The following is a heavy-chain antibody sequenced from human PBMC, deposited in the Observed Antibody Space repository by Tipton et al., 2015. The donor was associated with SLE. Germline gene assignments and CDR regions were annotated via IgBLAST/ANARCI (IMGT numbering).Heavy chain of an antibody. D-gene: IGHD2-8*02. V-gene: IGHV3-NL1*01. Sequence: SLRLSCAASGFTFSYYGMHWVRQAPGKGLEWVSAIYNGGGTDYADSVKGRFTISGDSSKDTLYLQMNSLRVEDTAVYYCAKDWGTGDVYYFQHWGQGTLVTVSS. CDR3: AKDWGTGDVYYFQH. CDR2: IYNGGGT. J-gene: IGHJ1*01. CDR1: GFTFSYYG.